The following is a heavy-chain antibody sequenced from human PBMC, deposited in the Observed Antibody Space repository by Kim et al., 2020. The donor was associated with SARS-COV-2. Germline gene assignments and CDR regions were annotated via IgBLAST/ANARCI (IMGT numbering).Heavy chain of an antibody. CDR3: ARHPPKWEPSPGSYYYYGMDV. J-gene: IGHJ6*02. Sequence: GESLKISCKGSGYSFTSYWIGWVRQMPGKGLEWMGIIYPGDSDTRYNPSFQGQVTISADKSISTAYLQWSSLKASDTAMYYCARHPPKWEPSPGSYYYYGMDVWGQGTTVTVSS. CDR2: IYPGDSDT. V-gene: IGHV5-51*01. D-gene: IGHD1-26*01. CDR1: GYSFTSYW.